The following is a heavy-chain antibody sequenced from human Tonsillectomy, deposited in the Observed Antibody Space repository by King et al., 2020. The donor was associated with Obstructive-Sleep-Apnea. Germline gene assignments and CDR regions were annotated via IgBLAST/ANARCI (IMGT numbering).Heavy chain of an antibody. Sequence: VQLVESGGGLVQPGGSLRLSCAASGFTFGSYWMSLVRQAPGKGLQWVANIKQDGSEKYYLDSVKGRFTISRDNAKNSLYLQMNSLRAEDTAVYYCAREGFYYYYVMDVWGQGTTVTVSS. CDR2: IKQDGSEK. V-gene: IGHV3-7*01. J-gene: IGHJ6*02. CDR1: GFTFGSYW. CDR3: AREGFYYYYVMDV.